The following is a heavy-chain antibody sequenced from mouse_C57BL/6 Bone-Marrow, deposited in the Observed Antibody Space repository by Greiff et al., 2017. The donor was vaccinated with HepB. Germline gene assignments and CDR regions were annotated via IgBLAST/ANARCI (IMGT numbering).Heavy chain of an antibody. CDR2: LSSGGDYI. V-gene: IGHV5-9-1*02. J-gene: IGHJ3*01. D-gene: IGHD1-1*01. Sequence: EVQLQESGEGLVKPGGSLKLSCAASGFTFRSYAMSWVRQTPETRLEWVAYLSSGGDYIYYADTVKGRFTISRDNARTNLYLQMSSLKSEDTAMYYCTRDYYGSSPAWFAYWGQGTLVTVSA. CDR1: GFTFRSYA. CDR3: TRDYYGSSPAWFAY.